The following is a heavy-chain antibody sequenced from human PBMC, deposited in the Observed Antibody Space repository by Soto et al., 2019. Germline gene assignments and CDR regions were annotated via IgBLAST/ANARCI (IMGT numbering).Heavy chain of an antibody. CDR1: GFTFSSYA. D-gene: IGHD5-12*01. J-gene: IGHJ3*02. CDR2: ISGSGGST. CDR3: ASLGYSGYDFAFDI. Sequence: GGSLRLSCAASGFTFSSYAMSWVRQAPGKGLEWVSTISGSGGSTYYADSVKGRFTISRDNSKNTLYLQMNSLRAEDTAVYYCASLGYSGYDFAFDIWGQGTMVTVSS. V-gene: IGHV3-23*01.